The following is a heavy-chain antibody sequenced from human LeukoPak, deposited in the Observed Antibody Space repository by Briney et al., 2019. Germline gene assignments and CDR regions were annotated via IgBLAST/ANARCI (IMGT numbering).Heavy chain of an antibody. J-gene: IGHJ6*02. Sequence: GASVKVSCKASGGTFSSYAISWVRQAPGQGLEWMGGIIPIFGTANYAQKFQGRVTITADESTSTAYMELGSLRSEDTAVYYCARGRSSSSRLIYYYYGMDGGGQGTTVTVS. V-gene: IGHV1-69*13. CDR3: ARGRSSSSRLIYYYYGMDG. CDR1: GGTFSSYA. CDR2: IIPIFGTA. D-gene: IGHD6-6*01.